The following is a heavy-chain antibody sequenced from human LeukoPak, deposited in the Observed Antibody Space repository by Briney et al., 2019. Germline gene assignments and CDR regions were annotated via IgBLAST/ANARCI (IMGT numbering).Heavy chain of an antibody. CDR2: ISAYNGNT. D-gene: IGHD3-16*01. J-gene: IGHJ4*02. CDR3: ARESHRLYDYVWGSYESKHY. V-gene: IGHV1-18*01. CDR1: GYTFTSYD. Sequence: ASVKVSCKASGYTFTSYDINWVRQAPGQGLEWMGWISAYNGNTNYAQKLQGRVTMATDTSTSTAYMELRSLRSDDTAVYYCARESHRLYDYVWGSYESKHYWGQGTLVTVSS.